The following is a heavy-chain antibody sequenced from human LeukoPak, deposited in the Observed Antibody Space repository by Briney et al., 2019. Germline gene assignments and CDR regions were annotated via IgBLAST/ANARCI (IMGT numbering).Heavy chain of an antibody. D-gene: IGHD6-19*01. V-gene: IGHV3-49*04. Sequence: GGSLRLSCTASGFTFGDHAMSWVRQAPGKGLEWVGFIRSKAYGGTTEYAASVKGRFTISRDDSKSIAYLQMNSLKTEDTAVYYCTRDLYSSGWFRASYGMDVWGQGTTVTVSS. CDR3: TRDLYSSGWFRASYGMDV. CDR2: IRSKAYGGTT. J-gene: IGHJ6*02. CDR1: GFTFGDHA.